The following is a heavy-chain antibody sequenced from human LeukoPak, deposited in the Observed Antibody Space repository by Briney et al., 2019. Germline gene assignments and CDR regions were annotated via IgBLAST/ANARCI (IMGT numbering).Heavy chain of an antibody. CDR1: GFPFSNAW. Sequence: GGSLRLSCAASGFPFSNAWMSWVRQAPGKGLEWVGRIKSKTHGGTTDYAAPVKGRFTISRDDSKNTLYLQMNSLKTEDTAVYYCTTVARYSSGWSDYWGQGTLVTVSS. CDR2: IKSKTHGGTT. V-gene: IGHV3-15*01. D-gene: IGHD6-19*01. CDR3: TTVARYSSGWSDY. J-gene: IGHJ4*02.